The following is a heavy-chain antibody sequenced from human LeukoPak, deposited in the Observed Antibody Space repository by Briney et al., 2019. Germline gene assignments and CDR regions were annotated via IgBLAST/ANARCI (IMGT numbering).Heavy chain of an antibody. CDR1: RFVFSDYC. Sequence: GWSLRLSCAASRFVFSDYCMSWVRQAPGMVLELLSYICSSGRNIYYADSVKGRFTISRDNAKKSLYLQMNSLRAEDTAVYYCAGTGNVEDGGYNWFDPWGQGTLVTVSS. J-gene: IGHJ5*02. CDR2: ICSSGRNI. D-gene: IGHD5-12*01. CDR3: AGTGNVEDGGYNWFDP. V-gene: IGHV3-11*01.